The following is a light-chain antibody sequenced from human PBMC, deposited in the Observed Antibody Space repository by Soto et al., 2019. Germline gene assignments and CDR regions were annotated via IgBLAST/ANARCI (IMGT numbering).Light chain of an antibody. CDR3: QKRSNWPPALT. V-gene: IGKV3-11*01. CDR1: QSVSSY. Sequence: EIVLTQSPATLSLSPGERATLSCRASQSVSSYLAWYQQKPGQAPRLLIYDASNRATGIPARFSGSGSGTDFTLTISSLEPEDFAVYYCQKRSNWPPALTLGGGTKVDIK. CDR2: DAS. J-gene: IGKJ4*01.